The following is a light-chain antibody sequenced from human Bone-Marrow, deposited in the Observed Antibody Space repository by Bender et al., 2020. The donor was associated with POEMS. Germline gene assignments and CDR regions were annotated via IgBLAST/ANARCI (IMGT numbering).Light chain of an antibody. J-gene: IGLJ3*02. CDR2: EDY. Sequence: QSVLTQPPSVSAAPGQKVTISCSGSDSNIGNNYVSWYQQFPGTVPRIIIFEDYKRPSGIPDRFSGSKSGTSASLAITGLQAEDEGDYYCQSYDNILGGWVFGGGTKLTVL. CDR1: DSNIGNNY. CDR3: QSYDNILGGWV. V-gene: IGLV1-51*02.